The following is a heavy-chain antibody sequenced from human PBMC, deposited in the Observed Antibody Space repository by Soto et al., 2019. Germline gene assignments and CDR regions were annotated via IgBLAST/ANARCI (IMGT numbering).Heavy chain of an antibody. CDR3: ARDGCRTTSCHDY. D-gene: IGHD2-2*01. CDR2: ISSSSSTI. J-gene: IGHJ4*02. V-gene: IGHV3-48*01. Sequence: GSLRLSCAASGFTFSSYSMNWVRQAPGKGLEWVSYISSSSSTIYYADSVKGRFTISRDNAKNSLYLQMNSLRAEDTAVYYCARDGCRTTSCHDYWGQGTLVTVSS. CDR1: GFTFSSYS.